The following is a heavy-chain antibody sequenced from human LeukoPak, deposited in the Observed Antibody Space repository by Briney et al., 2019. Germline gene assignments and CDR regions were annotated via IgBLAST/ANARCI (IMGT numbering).Heavy chain of an antibody. D-gene: IGHD1-26*01. Sequence: SVKVSCXASGGTFSSYAISWVRQAPGQGLEWMGGIIPIFGTANYAQKFQGRVTITTDESTSTAYTELSSLRSEDTAVYYCARVEWELRRYFDYWGQGTLVTVSS. V-gene: IGHV1-69*05. CDR1: GGTFSSYA. CDR3: ARVEWELRRYFDY. J-gene: IGHJ4*02. CDR2: IIPIFGTA.